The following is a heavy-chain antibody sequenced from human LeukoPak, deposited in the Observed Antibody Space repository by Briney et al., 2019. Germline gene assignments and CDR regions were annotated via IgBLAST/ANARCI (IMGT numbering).Heavy chain of an antibody. CDR1: GYTFTGYY. J-gene: IGHJ6*03. CDR2: IIPIFGTA. V-gene: IGHV1-69*06. Sequence: ASVKVSCKASGYTFTGYYMHWVRQAPGQGLEWMGGIIPIFGTANYAQKFQGRVTITADKSTSTAYMELSSLRSEDTAVYYCARVRRVFKRILGRSTEYYNYYYMDVWGKGTTVTVSS. CDR3: ARVRRVFKRILGRSTEYYNYYYMDV. D-gene: IGHD2/OR15-2a*01.